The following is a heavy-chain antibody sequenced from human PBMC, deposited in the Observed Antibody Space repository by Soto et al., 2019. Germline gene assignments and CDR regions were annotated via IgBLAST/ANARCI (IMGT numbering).Heavy chain of an antibody. CDR1: GHNFTSYA. CDR3: AIRAGIAARPARAYYYYGMEV. V-gene: IGHV1-3*01. Sequence: ASVKAVSKASGHNFTSYAMHWVRQAPGQRLEWMGRINAGNGNTKYSQKFQGRVIITRDRSASTAYMDLSSLRSEDTAVYYCAIRAGIAARPARAYYYYGMEVWGQGTTVSV. D-gene: IGHD6-6*01. J-gene: IGHJ6*02. CDR2: INAGNGNT.